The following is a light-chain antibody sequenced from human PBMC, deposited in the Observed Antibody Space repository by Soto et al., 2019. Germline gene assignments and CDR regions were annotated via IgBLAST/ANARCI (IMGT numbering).Light chain of an antibody. J-gene: IGKJ1*01. CDR3: QQYYSTPGLT. CDR2: WAS. Sequence: DIVMTQSPDSLAVSLGERATINCKSSQSVLYSSNNKNYLAWYQQKPGQPPKLLIYWASTRESGVPDRFSGSGSGTDFTLTISSLQAEDVAVYYCQQYYSTPGLTFGQGTKVEIK. CDR1: QSVLYSSNNKNY. V-gene: IGKV4-1*01.